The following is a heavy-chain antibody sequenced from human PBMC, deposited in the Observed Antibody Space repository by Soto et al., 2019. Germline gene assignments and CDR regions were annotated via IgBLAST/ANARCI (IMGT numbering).Heavy chain of an antibody. V-gene: IGHV1-18*01. D-gene: IGHD4-17*01. CDR2: VSAYNGDT. CDR3: ARDLLTTVTHRDFDY. CDR1: GYSFTTHG. Sequence: QVQMVQSASEVTEPGASVKVSCKTSGYSFTTHGISWVRQAPGQGLEWMGWVSAYNGDTNYAPGLHDRVTMTTDTSARTAYMELRSLTSDDTAVYYCARDLLTTVTHRDFDYWGQGTLVIVSS. J-gene: IGHJ4*02.